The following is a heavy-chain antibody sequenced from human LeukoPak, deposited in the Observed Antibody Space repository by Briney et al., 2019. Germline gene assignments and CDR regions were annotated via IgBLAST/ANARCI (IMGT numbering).Heavy chain of an antibody. V-gene: IGHV1-69*06. CDR3: ARRYCTNGVCYDDRGAFDI. CDR2: IIPIFGTA. Sequence: ASVKVSCKASGYTFTGYYMHWVRQAPGQGLGWMGEIIPIFGTANYAQKFQGRVTITAHKSTSTAYMKLSSLRSEDTAIYYCARRYCTNGVCYDDRGAFDIWGQGTMLTVSS. J-gene: IGHJ3*02. CDR1: GYTFTGYY. D-gene: IGHD2-8*01.